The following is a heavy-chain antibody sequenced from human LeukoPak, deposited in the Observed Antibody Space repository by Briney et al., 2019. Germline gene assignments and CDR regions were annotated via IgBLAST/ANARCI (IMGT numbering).Heavy chain of an antibody. CDR2: IYYSGST. V-gene: IGHV4-31*03. Sequence: SQTLSLTCTVSGGPISSGGYYWTWIRQHPGKGLEWIGYIYYSGSTYYNPSLKSRVTISVDTSKNQFSLKRSSVTAADTSVYYCARAGAFWSGYYSKRYYYYGMDVWGQGTTVTVSS. CDR3: ARAGAFWSGYYSKRYYYYGMDV. CDR1: GGPISSGGYY. D-gene: IGHD3-3*01. J-gene: IGHJ6*02.